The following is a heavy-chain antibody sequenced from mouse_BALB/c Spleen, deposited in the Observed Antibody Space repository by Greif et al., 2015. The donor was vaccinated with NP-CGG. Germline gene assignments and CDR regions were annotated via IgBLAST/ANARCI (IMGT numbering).Heavy chain of an antibody. J-gene: IGHJ3*01. CDR2: IRNKANGYTT. V-gene: IGHV7-3*02. D-gene: IGHD4-1*01. CDR3: ARDTGTFAY. Sequence: EVHLVESGGGLVQPGGSLRLSCATSGFTFTDYYMSWVRQPPGKALEWLGFIRNKANGYTTEYSASVKGRFTISRDNSQSILYLQMNTLRAEDSATYYCARDTGTFAYWGQGTLVTVSA. CDR1: GFTFTDYY.